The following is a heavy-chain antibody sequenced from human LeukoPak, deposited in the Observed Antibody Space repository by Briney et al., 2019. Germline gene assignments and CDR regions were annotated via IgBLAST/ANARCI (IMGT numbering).Heavy chain of an antibody. V-gene: IGHV1-18*01. CDR3: ARDYGPLISYYYYMDV. D-gene: IGHD4-17*01. Sequence: ASVKVSCKASGYTFTSYGFSWVRQAPGQGLEWMGWISAYNGNTNYAQNLQGRVTMTTDTSTSTAYMELRSLRSDDTAVYYCARDYGPLISYYYYMDVWGKGTTVTVSS. CDR1: GYTFTSYG. CDR2: ISAYNGNT. J-gene: IGHJ6*03.